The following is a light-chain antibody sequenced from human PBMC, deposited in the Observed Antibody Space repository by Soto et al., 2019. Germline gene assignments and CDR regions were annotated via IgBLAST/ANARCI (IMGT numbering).Light chain of an antibody. V-gene: IGLV2-14*01. CDR2: DVS. Sequence: QSVLTQPASVSGSPGQSITISCTGTSSNVGGHNSVSWYQQHPGKAPKLMIYDVSYRPSGVSYRFSGSKSGNTASLTISGLQVEDDADYHCNSYTSSSSTPVVFGGGTKVTVL. CDR1: SSNVGGHNS. J-gene: IGLJ2*01. CDR3: NSYTSSSSTPVV.